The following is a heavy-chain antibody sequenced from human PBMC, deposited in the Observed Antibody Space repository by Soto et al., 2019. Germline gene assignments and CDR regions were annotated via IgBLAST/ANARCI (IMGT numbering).Heavy chain of an antibody. CDR2: IYYSGST. Sequence: SETLSLTCTVSGGSISRSSYYWCGILQPPGKGLEWIGSIYYSGSTYYNPSLKSRVTISVDTSKNQFSLKLSSVTAAGTAVYYCARHCSNGVCYAHWGQGTPVTVSS. CDR3: ARHCSNGVCYAH. V-gene: IGHV4-39*07. D-gene: IGHD2-8*01. CDR1: GGSISRSSYY. J-gene: IGHJ4*02.